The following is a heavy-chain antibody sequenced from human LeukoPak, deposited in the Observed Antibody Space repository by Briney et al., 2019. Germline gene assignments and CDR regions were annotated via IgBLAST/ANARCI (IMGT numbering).Heavy chain of an antibody. Sequence: GESLKISCKGSGYNFDTYWIAWVRQMPGKGLEWMGTIYPGGSETRYSPSFQGHVTISVDKSITTAYLQWSSLKASDTAMYYCARHRVGSSSSLTDYWGQGTLVTVSS. CDR2: IYPGGSET. J-gene: IGHJ4*02. V-gene: IGHV5-51*01. CDR3: ARHRVGSSSSLTDY. D-gene: IGHD6-6*01. CDR1: GYNFDTYW.